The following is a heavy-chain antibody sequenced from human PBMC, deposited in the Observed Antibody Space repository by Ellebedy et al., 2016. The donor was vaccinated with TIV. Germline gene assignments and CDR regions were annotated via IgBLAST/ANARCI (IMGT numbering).Heavy chain of an antibody. CDR2: LGGSSENT. Sequence: PGGSLRLSCAASGFTFSSSWVHWVRQVPGKGLEWVSALGGSSENTYYADSVQGRFTISRDNSENTLYLQMNSLRAEDTAVYYCAKTASKGRGWRTPIDYWGQGTLVTVSS. V-gene: IGHV3-23*01. D-gene: IGHD6-19*01. CDR1: GFTFSSSW. CDR3: AKTASKGRGWRTPIDY. J-gene: IGHJ4*02.